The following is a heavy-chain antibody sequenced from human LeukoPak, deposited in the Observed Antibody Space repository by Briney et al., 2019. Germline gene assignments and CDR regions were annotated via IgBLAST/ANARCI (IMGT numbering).Heavy chain of an antibody. CDR2: IYHSGST. Sequence: SETLSLTCTVSGYSINNGYYWGWIRQPPGKGLEWIRSIYHSGSTYYNPSLKSRVTISVDTSKNQFSLKLTSVTATDTAVYYCARHGGGYNSDWYPHDYWGQGTLVTVSS. CDR1: GYSINNGYY. CDR3: ARHGGGYNSDWYPHDY. V-gene: IGHV4-38-2*02. J-gene: IGHJ4*02. D-gene: IGHD6-19*01.